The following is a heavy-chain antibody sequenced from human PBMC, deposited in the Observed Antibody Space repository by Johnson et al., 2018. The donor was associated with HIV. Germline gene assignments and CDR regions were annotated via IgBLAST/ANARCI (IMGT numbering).Heavy chain of an antibody. J-gene: IGHJ3*01. V-gene: IGHV3-64*01. D-gene: IGHD7-27*01. Sequence: VQLVESGGGLVQPGGSLRLSCVASGFSFSSYPMHWVRQAPGRGLEYVARVTNNGDSTYYVNAVEGRFTISRDNSKNTLYLQMDSLRAEDTGVYYCAREGGNWGRPDAFDLWGQGTMVTVSS. CDR2: VTNNGDST. CDR1: GFSFSSYP. CDR3: AREGGNWGRPDAFDL.